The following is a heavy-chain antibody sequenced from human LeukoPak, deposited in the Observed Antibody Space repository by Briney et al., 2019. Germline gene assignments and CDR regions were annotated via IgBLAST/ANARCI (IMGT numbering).Heavy chain of an antibody. CDR1: GGTFSSYA. CDR3: AREDYGDRLFGY. Sequence: GASVKVSCKASGGTFSSYAISWVRQAPRQGLEWMGGIIPIFGTANYAQKFQGRVTITADKSTSTAYMELSSQRSEDTAVYYCAREDYGDRLFGYWGQGTLVTVSS. CDR2: IIPIFGTA. V-gene: IGHV1-69*06. D-gene: IGHD4-17*01. J-gene: IGHJ4*02.